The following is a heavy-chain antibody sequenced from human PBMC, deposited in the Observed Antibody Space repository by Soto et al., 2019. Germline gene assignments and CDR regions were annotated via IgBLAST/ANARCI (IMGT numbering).Heavy chain of an antibody. Sequence: SETLSLTCAVYGGSFSGYYWSWIRQPPGKGLEWIGEINHSGSTNYNPSLKSRVTISVDTSKNQFSLKLSSVTAADTAVYYCATLKHLGYTANWFDPWGQGTLVTVSS. CDR2: INHSGST. D-gene: IGHD1-1*01. V-gene: IGHV4-34*01. J-gene: IGHJ5*02. CDR1: GGSFSGYY. CDR3: ATLKHLGYTANWFDP.